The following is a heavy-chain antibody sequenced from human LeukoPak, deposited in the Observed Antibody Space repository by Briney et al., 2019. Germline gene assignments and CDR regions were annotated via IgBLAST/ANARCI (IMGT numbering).Heavy chain of an antibody. J-gene: IGHJ3*02. D-gene: IGHD3-3*01. CDR1: GYTFTSYG. Sequence: GASVKVSCKASGYTFTSYGISWVRQAPGQGLEWMGWISAYNGNTNYAQKLQGRVTMTTDTSTSTAYMELSSLRSEDTAVYYCARGRWVYYDFWSGYGAFDIWGQGTMVTVSS. V-gene: IGHV1-18*01. CDR3: ARGRWVYYDFWSGYGAFDI. CDR2: ISAYNGNT.